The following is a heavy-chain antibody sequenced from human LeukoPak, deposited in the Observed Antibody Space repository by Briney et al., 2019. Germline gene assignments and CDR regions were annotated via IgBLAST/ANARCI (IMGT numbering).Heavy chain of an antibody. D-gene: IGHD5-24*01. CDR1: GFTFSDYS. CDR2: IGIDSGNT. Sequence: GGSLRLSCSASGFTFSDYSMKWVRQAPGKGLEWISYIGIDSGNTNYADSVKGRFTISGDKAKHSLYLQMNSLRVEDTAVYYCARDYKYAFDNWGQGTLVTVSS. J-gene: IGHJ4*02. V-gene: IGHV3-48*01. CDR3: ARDYKYAFDN.